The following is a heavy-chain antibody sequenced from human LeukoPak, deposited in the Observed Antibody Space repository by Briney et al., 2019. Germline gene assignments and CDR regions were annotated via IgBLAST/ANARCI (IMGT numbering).Heavy chain of an antibody. J-gene: IGHJ4*02. CDR3: ARDRPYSSGFDY. V-gene: IGHV4-59*01. Sequence: PSETLSFTCTVSGGSISSYYWSWIRQPPGKGLGWIGYIYYSGSTNYNPSLKSRVTISVDTSKNQFSLKLSSVTAADTAVYYCARDRPYSSGFDYWGQGTLVTVSS. D-gene: IGHD6-19*01. CDR2: IYYSGST. CDR1: GGSISSYY.